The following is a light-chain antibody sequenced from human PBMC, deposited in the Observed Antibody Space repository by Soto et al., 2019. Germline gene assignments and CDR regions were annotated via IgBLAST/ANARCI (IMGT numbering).Light chain of an antibody. CDR3: QSYDASLNWV. CDR2: TNT. CDR1: SSNIGAGYA. Sequence: QLVLTQPPSVSGAPGQRVTISCTGNSSNIGAGYAVHWYQLLPGAAPKLLIYTNTNRLSGVPDRFSGSRSGPSASLAITGLQAEDEGEYSCQSYDASLNWVFGGGTKVTVL. V-gene: IGLV1-40*01. J-gene: IGLJ3*02.